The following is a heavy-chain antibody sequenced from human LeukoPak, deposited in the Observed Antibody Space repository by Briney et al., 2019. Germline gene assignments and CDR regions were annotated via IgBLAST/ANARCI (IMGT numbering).Heavy chain of an antibody. CDR3: ARGPTVKYFDY. J-gene: IGHJ4*02. CDR2: IYYSGST. D-gene: IGHD4-17*01. Sequence: SETLSLTCTVSRGSISSTTYYWGWIRQPPGKGLEWIGTIYYSGSTYYNPSLKSRVTISVDTSQNQFSLNLSSVTAADTAVYYCARGPTVKYFDYWGQGTLVTVSS. CDR1: RGSISSTTYY. V-gene: IGHV4-39*07.